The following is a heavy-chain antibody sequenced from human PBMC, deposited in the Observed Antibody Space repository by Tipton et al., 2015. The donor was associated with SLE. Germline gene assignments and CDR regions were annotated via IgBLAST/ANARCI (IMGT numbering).Heavy chain of an antibody. V-gene: IGHV4-34*01. CDR1: GGSLSGYY. J-gene: IGHJ5*01. Sequence: TLSLTCAVYGGSLSGYYWSWIRQPPGKGLEWIGEINHSGSTNYNPSLKSRVTISRDPSKNQFSLKLSSATAADTAVYYCARDQVGVGDLDSWGQGTLVTVSS. D-gene: IGHD3-16*01. CDR2: INHSGST. CDR3: ARDQVGVGDLDS.